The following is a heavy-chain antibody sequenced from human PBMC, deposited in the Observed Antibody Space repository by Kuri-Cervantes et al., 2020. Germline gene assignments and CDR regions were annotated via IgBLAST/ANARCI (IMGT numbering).Heavy chain of an antibody. D-gene: IGHD6-13*01. Sequence: ASVKVSCKASGYTFTYRYLHWVRQAPGQGLEWMGWISAFNGNTNYAQKFQGRVTMTTDTSTSTAYMELRSLRSDDTAVYYCAREVAAAAGAFDYWGQGTLVTVSS. J-gene: IGHJ4*02. V-gene: IGHV1-18*04. CDR1: GYTFTYRY. CDR3: AREVAAAAGAFDY. CDR2: ISAFNGNT.